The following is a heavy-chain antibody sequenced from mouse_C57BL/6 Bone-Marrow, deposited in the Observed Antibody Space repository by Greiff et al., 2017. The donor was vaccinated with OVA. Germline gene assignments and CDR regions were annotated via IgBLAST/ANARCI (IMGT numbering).Heavy chain of an antibody. CDR1: EYEFPSHD. J-gene: IGHJ1*03. CDR2: INSDGGST. V-gene: IGHV5-2*01. Sequence: EVQRVESGGGLVQPGESLKLSCESNEYEFPSHDMSWVRKTPEKRLELVAAINSDGGSTYYPDTMEGRVIISRDNTKKTLYLQMSSLRAEDTALYYCARQHSNYGYFDVWGTGTTVTVSS. D-gene: IGHD2-5*01. CDR3: ARQHSNYGYFDV.